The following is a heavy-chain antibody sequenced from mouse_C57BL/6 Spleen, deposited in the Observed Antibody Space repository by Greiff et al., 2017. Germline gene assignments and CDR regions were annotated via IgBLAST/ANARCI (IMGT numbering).Heavy chain of an antibody. J-gene: IGHJ1*03. V-gene: IGHV5-16*01. Sequence: DVHLVESEGGLVQPGSSMKLSCTASGFTFSDYYMAWVRQVPEKGLEWVANINYDGSSTYYLDSLKSRFIISRDNAKNILYLQMSSLKSEDTATYYCARDLGYYGSSYGWYFDVWGTGTTVTVSS. D-gene: IGHD1-1*01. CDR3: ARDLGYYGSSYGWYFDV. CDR2: INYDGSST. CDR1: GFTFSDYY.